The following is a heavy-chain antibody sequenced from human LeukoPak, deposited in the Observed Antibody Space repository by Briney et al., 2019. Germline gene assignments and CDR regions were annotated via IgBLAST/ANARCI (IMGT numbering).Heavy chain of an antibody. D-gene: IGHD6-19*01. CDR3: GKTTTGYSSGRYPGWPVDY. Sequence: GGSLRLSCAAAGFTFNSYAMCWVRQAPGKGLEWVSGIFGSGGRAHYADSVKGRFTISRDNSKNTVYLQMDSLRVEDTAVYYCGKTTTGYSSGRYPGWPVDYWGQGTLVTVSS. CDR1: GFTFNSYA. CDR2: IFGSGGRA. J-gene: IGHJ4*02. V-gene: IGHV3-23*01.